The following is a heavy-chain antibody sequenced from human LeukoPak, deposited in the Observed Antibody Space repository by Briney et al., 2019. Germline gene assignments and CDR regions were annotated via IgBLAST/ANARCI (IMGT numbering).Heavy chain of an antibody. J-gene: IGHJ5*02. CDR3: ARVKALGIVGSTTVLDP. CDR1: GYTFTDYY. V-gene: IGHV1-2*02. Sequence: SVNVSCQASGYTFTDYYIHWVRQAPGQGLAWMGWINPNTDGKNYAQKFRGRVTMTRDTSISTAYMEMSRLRSDDTAIYYCARVKALGIVGSTTVLDPWGQGTLVTVSS. CDR2: INPNTDGK. D-gene: IGHD1-26*01.